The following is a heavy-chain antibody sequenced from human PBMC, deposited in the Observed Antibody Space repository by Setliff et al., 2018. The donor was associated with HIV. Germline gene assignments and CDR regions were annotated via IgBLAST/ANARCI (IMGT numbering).Heavy chain of an antibody. D-gene: IGHD6-19*01. Sequence: GGSLRLSCASSGFIFSNYAMHWVRQAPGKGLEWVAVISHDGNKRFYADSVKGRFIISRDNSENTLDVQMTSLRAEDTSVYYCAKAAVMSYSSGWNYFDNWGQGTLVTVSS. V-gene: IGHV3-30*04. CDR3: AKAAVMSYSSGWNYFDN. J-gene: IGHJ4*02. CDR2: ISHDGNKR. CDR1: GFIFSNYA.